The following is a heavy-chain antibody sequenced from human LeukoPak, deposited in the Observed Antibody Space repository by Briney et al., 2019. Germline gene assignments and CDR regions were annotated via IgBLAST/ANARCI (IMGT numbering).Heavy chain of an antibody. J-gene: IGHJ3*02. CDR1: GFTFTSSA. CDR3: AVMVVTAPGSI. D-gene: IGHD2-21*02. CDR2: IVVGSGNT. Sequence: ASVKVSCKASGFTFTSSAMQWVRQARGQRLEWTGWIVVGSGNTNYAQKFQERVTITRDMSTSTAYMELSSLRSEDTAVYYCAVMVVTAPGSIWGQGTMVTVSS. V-gene: IGHV1-58*02.